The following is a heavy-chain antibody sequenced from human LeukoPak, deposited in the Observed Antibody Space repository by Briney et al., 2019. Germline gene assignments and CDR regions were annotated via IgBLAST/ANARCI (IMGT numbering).Heavy chain of an antibody. J-gene: IGHJ4*02. D-gene: IGHD3-16*02. V-gene: IGHV4-39*07. CDR1: GASFSSSNYY. Sequence: PSETLSLTCTVSGASFSSSNYYRGWLRQPPGKGLEWIGTIYPSGSTYYNPSLKSRVTISEDTSKDQLSLKLSSVTAADTAVYFSVGDRGASFWFYYWGQGALVTVSS. CDR3: VGDRGASFWFYY. CDR2: IYPSGST.